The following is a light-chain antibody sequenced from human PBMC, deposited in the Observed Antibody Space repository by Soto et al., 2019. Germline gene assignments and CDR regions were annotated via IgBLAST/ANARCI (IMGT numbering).Light chain of an antibody. CDR3: QQYNSWPLT. V-gene: IGKV3-15*01. J-gene: IGKJ4*01. CDR2: GAS. Sequence: EIVMTQSSVTLSVSPGERATLSCRASESFSSNLAWYQQKPGQAPRLLIYGASTRATGVPARFSGSESGTEFTLTISSLQSEDLAVYYCQQYNSWPLTFGGGTKVEIK. CDR1: ESFSSN.